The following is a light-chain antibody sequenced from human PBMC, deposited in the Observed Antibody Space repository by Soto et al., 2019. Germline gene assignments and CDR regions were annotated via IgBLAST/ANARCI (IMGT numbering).Light chain of an antibody. V-gene: IGLV1-40*01. CDR1: SSNIGAGYD. J-gene: IGLJ1*01. Sequence: QSVLTQPPSVSGAPGQRVTISCTGSSSNIGAGYDVHWYQQLPGTAPKLLIYGNSNRPSGVPDRFSGSKSGTSASLAITGLKAEDEADYYCQSYDSSLRYFVFGTGTKLTVL. CDR2: GNS. CDR3: QSYDSSLRYFV.